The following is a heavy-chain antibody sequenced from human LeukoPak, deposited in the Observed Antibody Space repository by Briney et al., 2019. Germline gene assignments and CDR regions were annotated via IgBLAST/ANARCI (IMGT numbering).Heavy chain of an antibody. Sequence: GGSLRLSCAASGFIFNSHSMNWVRQAPGKGLEWVSFISGSGGSTYYADSVKGRFTISRDNSKNTLYLQMNSLRAEDTAIYYCAKDRGTSLCDAFDIWGQGTMVTVSS. D-gene: IGHD6-25*01. V-gene: IGHV3-23*01. CDR1: GFIFNSHS. J-gene: IGHJ3*02. CDR3: AKDRGTSLCDAFDI. CDR2: ISGSGGST.